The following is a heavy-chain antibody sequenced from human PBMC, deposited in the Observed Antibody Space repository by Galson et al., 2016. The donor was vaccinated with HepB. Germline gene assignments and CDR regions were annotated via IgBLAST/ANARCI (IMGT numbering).Heavy chain of an antibody. CDR1: GGSINNNY. CDR2: IQYTGNT. V-gene: IGHV4-59*01. Sequence: SETLSLTCTVSGGSINNNYWSWIRQPPGRGLEWIGYIQYTGNTNFHPSLKSRFTISIATSRNQFSLKLNSVTAADTAVCYCARDSPGGYTGYSSYFYGVDVWGQGTTVTVSS. J-gene: IGHJ6*02. CDR3: ARDSPGGYTGYSSYFYGVDV. D-gene: IGHD1-1*01.